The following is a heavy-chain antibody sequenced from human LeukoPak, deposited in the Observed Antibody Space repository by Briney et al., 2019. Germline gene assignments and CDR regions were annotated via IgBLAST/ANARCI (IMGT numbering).Heavy chain of an antibody. V-gene: IGHV3-23*01. CDR3: AKDRIAAAPYRYFDY. D-gene: IGHD6-13*01. CDR2: ISGSGGST. Sequence: PGGSLRLSXAASGFTFSSYAMSWVREAPGKGLEGVSDISGSGGSTYYADSVKGRFTISRDNSRNTLYQQMNSLRAEDTAVYYCAKDRIAAAPYRYFDYWGQGTLVTVSS. CDR1: GFTFSSYA. J-gene: IGHJ4*02.